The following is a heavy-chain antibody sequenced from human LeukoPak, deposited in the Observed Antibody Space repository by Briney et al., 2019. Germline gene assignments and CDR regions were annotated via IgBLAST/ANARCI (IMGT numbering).Heavy chain of an antibody. Sequence: ASVKVSCKASGYTFTGYYMHWVRQAPGQGLEWMGWINPNSGGTNYAQKFQGRVTMTRDTSISTAYMELSRLRSDDTVVYYCARPITMVRGDAFDIWGQGTMVTVSS. J-gene: IGHJ3*02. CDR2: INPNSGGT. V-gene: IGHV1-2*02. CDR3: ARPITMVRGDAFDI. CDR1: GYTFTGYY. D-gene: IGHD3-10*01.